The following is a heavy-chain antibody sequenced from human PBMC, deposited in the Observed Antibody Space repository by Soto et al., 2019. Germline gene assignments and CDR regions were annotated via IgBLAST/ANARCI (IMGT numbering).Heavy chain of an antibody. CDR1: GFTISRYW. D-gene: IGHD3-9*01. CDR3: ARDFGAYDILTEYYYYYMDV. Sequence: GGSLRLSCAASGFTISRYWMSWVRQTPGQGLEWVANINQDGSEKYYVDSVKGRFTISRDNAKNSLYLQMNSLRAEDTAVYYCARDFGAYDILTEYYYYYMDVWGKGTTVTV. V-gene: IGHV3-7*01. CDR2: INQDGSEK. J-gene: IGHJ6*03.